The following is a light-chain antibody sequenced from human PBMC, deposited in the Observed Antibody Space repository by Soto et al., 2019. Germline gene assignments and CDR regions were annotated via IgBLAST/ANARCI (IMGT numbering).Light chain of an antibody. CDR2: DAS. J-gene: IGKJ4*01. CDR1: QSVSNY. V-gene: IGKV3-11*01. Sequence: EIVWTQSPATLSVSPGDRAALSFMASQSVSNYLAWYKQTPGQPPRLLIYDASNRPPGIPARFSGRGPATDLPLTLSTPEPEDFAVYYCPPRYTCTPLTFGGVTKVDIK. CDR3: PPRYTCTPLT.